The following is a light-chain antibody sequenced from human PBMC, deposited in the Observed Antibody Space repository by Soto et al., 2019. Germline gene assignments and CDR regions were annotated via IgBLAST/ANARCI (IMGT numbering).Light chain of an antibody. V-gene: IGKV3-15*01. CDR2: GAS. Sequence: EIVMTQSPATLSVSAGERSSLCFRASQSVSRNLAWYQQKPGQAPRLLIYGASIRATGIPARFSGSGSGTEFTLTISSLQSEDFAVYYCQQYNNWPITFGQGTRLETK. CDR3: QQYNNWPIT. CDR1: QSVSRN. J-gene: IGKJ5*01.